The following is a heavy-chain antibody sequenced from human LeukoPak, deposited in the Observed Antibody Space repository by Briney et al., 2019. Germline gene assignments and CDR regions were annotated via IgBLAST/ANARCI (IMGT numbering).Heavy chain of an antibody. CDR1: GGTFSSYA. CDR3: ARGFASMVRGVINRTPFDD. J-gene: IGHJ4*02. CDR2: IIPIFGTA. Sequence: GASVKVSCKASGGTFSSYAISWVRQAPGQGLEWMGGIIPIFGTANYAQKFQGRVTITADKSTSTAYMELSSLRSEDTAVYYCARGFASMVRGVINRTPFDDWGQGTLVTVSS. V-gene: IGHV1-69*06. D-gene: IGHD3-10*01.